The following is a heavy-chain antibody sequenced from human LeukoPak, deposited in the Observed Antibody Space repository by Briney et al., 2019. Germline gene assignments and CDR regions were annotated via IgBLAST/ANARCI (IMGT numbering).Heavy chain of an antibody. D-gene: IGHD3-22*01. CDR1: GFTFDDYA. J-gene: IGHJ4*02. V-gene: IGHV3-9*01. CDR2: ISWNSGSI. Sequence: GTSLRLSCAASGFTFDDYAMHWVRQAPGKGLEWVSGISWNSGSIGYADSVKGRFTISRDNAKNSLYLQMNSLRAEDTALYYCAKDNSPYYYDSSGYRLDYWGQGTLVTVSS. CDR3: AKDNSPYYYDSSGYRLDY.